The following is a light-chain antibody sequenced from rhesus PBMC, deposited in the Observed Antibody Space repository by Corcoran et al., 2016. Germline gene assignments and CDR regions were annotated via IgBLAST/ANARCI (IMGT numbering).Light chain of an antibody. V-gene: IGKV3-24*04. CDR1: QSVGSY. CDR3: QQSSNLWT. CDR2: GAS. Sequence: ETVVTQSPATLSLSPGERATLPCRASQSVGSYLAWYQQKPGKGPRLLIYGASSRATGIPDRVSGSGSGTDFTLTISSLEPEDVGVYYCQQSSNLWTFGQGTKVEIK. J-gene: IGKJ1*01.